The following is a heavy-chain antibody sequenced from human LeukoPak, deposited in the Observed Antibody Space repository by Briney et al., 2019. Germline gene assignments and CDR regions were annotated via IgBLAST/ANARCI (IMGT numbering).Heavy chain of an antibody. CDR3: ARDRSAYLANWFDP. V-gene: IGHV1-2*02. J-gene: IGHJ5*02. CDR2: INPNSGGT. CDR1: GYTFTGYY. Sequence: ASVKVSCKASGYTFTGYYMHWVRQAPGQGLEWMGWINPNSGGTNYAQKVQGRVTMTRGTSISTAYMELSRLRSDDTAVYYCARDRSAYLANWFDPWGQGTLVTVSS.